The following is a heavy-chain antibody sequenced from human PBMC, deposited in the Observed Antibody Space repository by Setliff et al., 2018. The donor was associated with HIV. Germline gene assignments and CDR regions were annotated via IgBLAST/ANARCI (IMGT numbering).Heavy chain of an antibody. J-gene: IGHJ4*02. CDR1: GDSISSGSYS. D-gene: IGHD1-1*01. Sequence: PSETLSLTCSVSGDSISSGSYSWGWIRQTPGKGLEWIGNIYYTGFAYYNPSLKSRVTISLDTSKTHFFLNLTSVTDADTAVYFCTREGRGDPAMATTRIDYWGQGKLVTVS. CDR3: TREGRGDPAMATTRIDY. V-gene: IGHV4-39*02. CDR2: IYYTGFA.